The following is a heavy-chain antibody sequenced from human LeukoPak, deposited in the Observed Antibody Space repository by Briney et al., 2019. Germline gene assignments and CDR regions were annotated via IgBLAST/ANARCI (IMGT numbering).Heavy chain of an antibody. D-gene: IGHD3-9*01. Sequence: SETLSLTCTVSGVSIGSYYWTGIRQPPGKGLEWIGYIYYSGSTNYNPSLKSRVTISVDTSKNQLSLKLTSVTAADTAVYYCARDLTSFDYWGQGTLVTVSS. V-gene: IGHV4-59*01. CDR2: IYYSGST. CDR1: GVSIGSYY. J-gene: IGHJ4*02. CDR3: ARDLTSFDY.